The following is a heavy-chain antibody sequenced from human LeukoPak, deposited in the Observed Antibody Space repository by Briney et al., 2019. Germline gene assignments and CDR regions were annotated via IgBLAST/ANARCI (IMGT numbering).Heavy chain of an antibody. J-gene: IGHJ3*02. Sequence: SETLSLTCAVYGGSFSGYYWSWIRQPPGKGLEWIGEINHSGSTNYNPSLKSRVTISVDTSKNQFSLKLSSVTAADTAVYYCARRGSDGYNYDDAFDIWGQGTMVTVSS. CDR2: INHSGST. CDR1: GGSFSGYY. V-gene: IGHV4-34*01. D-gene: IGHD5-24*01. CDR3: ARRGSDGYNYDDAFDI.